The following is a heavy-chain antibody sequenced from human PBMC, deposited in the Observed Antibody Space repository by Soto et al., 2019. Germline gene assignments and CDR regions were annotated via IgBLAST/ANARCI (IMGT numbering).Heavy chain of an antibody. CDR3: ARDIAVAGADAFDI. CDR1: GFTFSSYS. D-gene: IGHD6-19*01. CDR2: ISSSSSTI. V-gene: IGHV3-48*01. Sequence: EVQLVESGGGLVRPGGSLRLSCAASGFTFSSYSMNWVRQAPGKGLEWVSYISSSSSTIYYADSVKGRFTISRDNAKNSLYLQMKSLRAEDTAVYYCARDIAVAGADAFDIWGQGTMVTVSS. J-gene: IGHJ3*02.